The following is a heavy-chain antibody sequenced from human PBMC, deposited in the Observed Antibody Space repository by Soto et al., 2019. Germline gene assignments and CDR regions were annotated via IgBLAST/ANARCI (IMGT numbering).Heavy chain of an antibody. J-gene: IGHJ5*02. CDR3: ARGPVGGLGWFDP. Sequence: QVQLVQSGAEVKKPGASVRVSSRASGYPLTSYVINWVRRATGKGFEWMGWMNPNRGNTGYAQKLQGRVTITRNTSISTAYMELSSLRSEDTAAYYCARGPVGGLGWFDPWGQGTLVTVSS. D-gene: IGHD6-25*01. V-gene: IGHV1-8*01. CDR2: MNPNRGNT. CDR1: GYPLTSYV.